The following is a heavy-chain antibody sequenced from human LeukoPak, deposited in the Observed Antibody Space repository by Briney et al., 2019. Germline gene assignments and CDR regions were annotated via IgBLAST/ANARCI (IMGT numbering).Heavy chain of an antibody. CDR2: IGTAGDT. D-gene: IGHD6-19*01. CDR3: ARGGIAVAGELRRYNWFDP. V-gene: IGHV3-13*01. CDR1: GFTFSSYD. J-gene: IGHJ5*02. Sequence: GGSLRLSCAASGFTFSSYDMHWVRQATGKGLEWVSAIGTAGDTYYPGSAKGRFTISRENAKNSLYLQMNSLRAGDTAVYYCARGGIAVAGELRRYNWFDPWGQGTLVTVSS.